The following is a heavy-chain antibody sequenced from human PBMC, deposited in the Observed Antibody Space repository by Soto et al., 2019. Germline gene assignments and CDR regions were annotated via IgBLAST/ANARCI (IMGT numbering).Heavy chain of an antibody. CDR3: AGKGYRGYVLFGVAYYYYYMDV. Sequence: PLETLPLTWTVSGGSSSSYYWSWIRQPTGKGLEWIGYIYYSGSTNYNPSLESRVTISVDTSKNQFSLKLSSVTAADTAVYYWAGKGYRGYVLFGVAYYYYYMDVWGKGTTVTVSS. D-gene: IGHD5-12*01. CDR1: GGSSSSYY. J-gene: IGHJ6*03. CDR2: IYYSGST. V-gene: IGHV4-59*01.